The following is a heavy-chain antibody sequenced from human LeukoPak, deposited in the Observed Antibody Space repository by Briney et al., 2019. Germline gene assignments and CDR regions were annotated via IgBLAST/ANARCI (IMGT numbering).Heavy chain of an antibody. D-gene: IGHD3-10*01. CDR3: ARDGLLRYGESPNWFDP. CDR1: GFTFSSYS. J-gene: IGHJ5*02. Sequence: GGSLRLSCAASGFTFSSYSMNWVRQAPGKGLEWVSSISSSSSYIYYADSVKGRFTISRDNSKNTLYLQMNSLRAEDTAVYYCARDGLLRYGESPNWFDPWGQGTLVTVSS. V-gene: IGHV3-21*01. CDR2: ISSSSSYI.